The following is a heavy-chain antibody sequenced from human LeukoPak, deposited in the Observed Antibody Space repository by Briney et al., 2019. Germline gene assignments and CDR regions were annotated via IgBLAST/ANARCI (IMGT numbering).Heavy chain of an antibody. CDR2: ISTSGRPL. CDR1: GFTFSDYY. CDR3: ARERFCSGGTCLDGFDI. D-gene: IGHD2-15*01. V-gene: IGHV3-11*01. Sequence: GGSLRLSCAASGFTFSDYYMSRSPQAPGKGLWWVSYISTSGRPLYYADSVKGRFTISRDNAKNSLYLQVNYLRVEDTAVYYYARERFCSGGTCLDGFDIWGQGTMVTVSS. J-gene: IGHJ3*02.